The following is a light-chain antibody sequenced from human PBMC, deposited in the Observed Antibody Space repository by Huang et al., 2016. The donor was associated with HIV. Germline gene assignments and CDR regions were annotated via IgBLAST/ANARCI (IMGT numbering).Light chain of an antibody. CDR3: QHYGSA. CDR2: GAF. CDR1: QSVSSSY. J-gene: IGKJ1*01. Sequence: EVVLTQSPGTLSLSPGERATRSCRASQSVSSSYTAWDQQKPGQAPRLLIYGAFRRATGIPDRFSGSGSGTDFTLTISRLEPEDFAVYYCQHYGSAFGQGTKVEIK. V-gene: IGKV3-20*01.